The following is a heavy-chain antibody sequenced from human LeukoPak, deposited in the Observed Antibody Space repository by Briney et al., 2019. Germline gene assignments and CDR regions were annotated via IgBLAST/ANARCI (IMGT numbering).Heavy chain of an antibody. Sequence: GGSLRLSCAASGFTFSSYSMNWVRQAPGKGLEWVSSISSSSSYIYYADSVKGRFTISRDNAKNSLYLQMNSLRAEDTAVYYCAKVDGITIFEVFDFWGQGTLATVSS. CDR1: GFTFSSYS. V-gene: IGHV3-21*04. CDR2: ISSSSSYI. J-gene: IGHJ4*02. D-gene: IGHD3-3*01. CDR3: AKVDGITIFEVFDF.